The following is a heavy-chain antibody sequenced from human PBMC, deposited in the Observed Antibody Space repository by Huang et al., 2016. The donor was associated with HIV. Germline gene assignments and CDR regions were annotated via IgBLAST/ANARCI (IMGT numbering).Heavy chain of an antibody. J-gene: IGHJ6*03. CDR3: ASRRTAPESYYMDV. V-gene: IGHV5-51*03. CDR2: ICPDDSET. CDR1: GFIFSSYW. D-gene: IGHD2-21*02. Sequence: EVQLVQSGGEVKKPGESLKISCQASGFIFSSYWIGWVRQMPGKGLEWMGTICPDDSETKDRPSFQGQVIISADKSTGTAYLQWNKLRASDSALYYCASRRTAPESYYMDVWGKGTTVTVSS.